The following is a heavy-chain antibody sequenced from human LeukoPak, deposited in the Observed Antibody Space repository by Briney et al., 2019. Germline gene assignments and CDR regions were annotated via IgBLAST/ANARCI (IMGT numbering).Heavy chain of an antibody. D-gene: IGHD3-22*01. CDR1: GYTFTSYD. V-gene: IGHV1-8*01. CDR3: ARAGRYYYGSSGQYYYYYGMDV. CDR2: MNPNSGNT. J-gene: IGHJ6*02. Sequence: ASVKVSCKASGYTFTSYDINWVRQATGQGLEWMGWMNPNSGNTGYAQKFQGRVTMTRNTSISTAYMELSSLRSEDTAVYYCARAGRYYYGSSGQYYYYYGMDVWGQGTTVTVSS.